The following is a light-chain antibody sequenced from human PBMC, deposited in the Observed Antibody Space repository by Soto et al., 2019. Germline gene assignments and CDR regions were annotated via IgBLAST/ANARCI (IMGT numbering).Light chain of an antibody. Sequence: QSALTQPASVSGSPGQSITISCTGTSSDVGGYNYVSWYQQHPGKAPKLMIYDVSNRPSGVSNRFSGSMSGNTASLTISRLQAEDEADYYCSSYTSSSSLFGGGTKLTVL. V-gene: IGLV2-14*01. CDR1: SSDVGGYNY. CDR3: SSYTSSSSL. J-gene: IGLJ2*01. CDR2: DVS.